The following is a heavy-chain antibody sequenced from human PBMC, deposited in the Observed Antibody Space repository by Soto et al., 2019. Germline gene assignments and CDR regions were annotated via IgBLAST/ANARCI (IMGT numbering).Heavy chain of an antibody. D-gene: IGHD3-22*01. Sequence: ASVKVSCKASGYTSTSYGISWVRQAPGQGLEWMGWISAYNGNTNYAQKLQGRVTMTTDTSTSTAYMELRSLRSDDTAVYYCARDRGYYDSSGFPRGMDVWGQGTTVTVSS. V-gene: IGHV1-18*04. J-gene: IGHJ6*02. CDR3: ARDRGYYDSSGFPRGMDV. CDR1: GYTSTSYG. CDR2: ISAYNGNT.